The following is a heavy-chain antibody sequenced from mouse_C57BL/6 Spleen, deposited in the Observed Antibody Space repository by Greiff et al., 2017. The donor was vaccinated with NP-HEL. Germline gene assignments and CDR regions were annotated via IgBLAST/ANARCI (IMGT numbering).Heavy chain of an antibody. CDR3: AKVDYYGSSLDY. D-gene: IGHD1-1*01. CDR1: GYTFTSYW. Sequence: QVQLQQPGAELVKPGASVKVSCKASGYTFTSYWMHWVKQRPGQGLEWIGRIHPSDSDTNYNQKFKGKATLTVDKSSSTAYMQLSSLTSKDSAVYYCAKVDYYGSSLDYWGQGTTLTVSS. J-gene: IGHJ2*01. CDR2: IHPSDSDT. V-gene: IGHV1-74*01.